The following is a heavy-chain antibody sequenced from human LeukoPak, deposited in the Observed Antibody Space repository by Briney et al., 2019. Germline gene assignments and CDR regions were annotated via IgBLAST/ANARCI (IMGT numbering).Heavy chain of an antibody. D-gene: IGHD3-10*01. CDR1: GVAITNYF. Sequence: SETLSLTCTVSGVAITNYFWTWIRQAPGKGLEWIGYIYYVGTTNYSPSLKSRASMSVDMSKNQFSLNLTSVTAADTAVYYCAREGYGSGSSHFMDVWGTGTTVTVSS. V-gene: IGHV4-59*12. CDR2: IYYVGTT. J-gene: IGHJ6*03. CDR3: AREGYGSGSSHFMDV.